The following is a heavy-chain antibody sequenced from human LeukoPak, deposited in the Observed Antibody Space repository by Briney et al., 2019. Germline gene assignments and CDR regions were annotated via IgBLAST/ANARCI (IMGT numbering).Heavy chain of an antibody. CDR2: ISSSGSTI. Sequence: GGSLRLSCAASGFTFSDYYMSWIRQAPGKGLEWVSYISSSGSTIYYADSVKGRFTISRDNAKNSLYLQMNSLRAEDTAVYHCARYPYDFWSGYYLPFDYWGQGTLVTVSS. D-gene: IGHD3-3*01. CDR3: ARYPYDFWSGYYLPFDY. J-gene: IGHJ4*02. V-gene: IGHV3-11*01. CDR1: GFTFSDYY.